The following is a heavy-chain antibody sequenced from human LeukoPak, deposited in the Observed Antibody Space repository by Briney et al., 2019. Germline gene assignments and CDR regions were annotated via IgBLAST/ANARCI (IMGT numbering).Heavy chain of an antibody. CDR2: IGSRSSHI. J-gene: IGHJ3*02. V-gene: IGHV3-21*01. D-gene: IGHD1-26*01. Sequence: GGSLRLSCAASGFTFSSYSMNWVRQTPGKGLEWVSSIGSRSSHIYYADSVKGRFTISRDNAKNSLYLQLNSLRAEDTAVYYCGRVGSGGTREDTLDTWGQGTMVTVSS. CDR3: GRVGSGGTREDTLDT. CDR1: GFTFSSYS.